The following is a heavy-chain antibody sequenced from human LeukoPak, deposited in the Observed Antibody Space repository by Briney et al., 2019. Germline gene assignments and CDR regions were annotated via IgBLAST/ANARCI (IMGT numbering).Heavy chain of an antibody. V-gene: IGHV3-33*01. CDR1: GFTFSTYA. Sequence: GGSLRLSCAASGFTFSTYAMHWVRQAPGKGLEWVAVIWYDGNNKYYADSVKGRFTISRDNSKNTLYLQMNSLRVEDTAVYYCARGSSSVTLPGDWGQGTLVTVSS. J-gene: IGHJ4*02. CDR3: ARGSSSVTLPGD. CDR2: IWYDGNNK. D-gene: IGHD2-2*01.